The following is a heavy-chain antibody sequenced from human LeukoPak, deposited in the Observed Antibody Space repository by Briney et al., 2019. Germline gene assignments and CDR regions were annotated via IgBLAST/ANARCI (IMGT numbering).Heavy chain of an antibody. CDR1: GYTFTSYY. CDR2: INPSGGST. CDR3: ASAPYSSSPGDY. J-gene: IGHJ4*02. Sequence: VASVKVSXKASGYTFTSYYMHWVRQAPGQGLEWMGIINPSGGSTSYAQKFQGRVTMTRNTSISTAYMELSSLRSEDTAVYYCASAPYSSSPGDYWGQGTLVTVSS. D-gene: IGHD6-13*01. V-gene: IGHV1-46*01.